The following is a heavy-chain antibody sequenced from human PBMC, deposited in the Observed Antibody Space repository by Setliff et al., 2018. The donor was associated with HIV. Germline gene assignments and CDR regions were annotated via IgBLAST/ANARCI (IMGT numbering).Heavy chain of an antibody. V-gene: IGHV4-4*07. J-gene: IGHJ4*02. Sequence: PSETLSLTCSVSGGSISYYHWSWIRQPAGEGLEWIGRIYYTGFTDYNPSLKSRLTMSVDTSKNQFSLKLSSVTAADTAVYFCARSIYGSGSYPLDYWGQGILVTVSS. CDR3: ARSIYGSGSYPLDY. CDR1: GGSISYYH. CDR2: IYYTGFT. D-gene: IGHD3-10*01.